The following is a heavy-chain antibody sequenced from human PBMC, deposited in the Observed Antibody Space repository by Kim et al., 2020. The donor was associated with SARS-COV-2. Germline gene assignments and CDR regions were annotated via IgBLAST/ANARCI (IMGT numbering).Heavy chain of an antibody. V-gene: IGHV3-23*03. Sequence: GGSLRLSCAASGFSFSTYAMNWVRQAPGKGLEWVSFINGGGTNTYYVDSVKGRFTISRDDANNTLYLQMNSLRAEDTAIYYCAKSGYSAYLDSWGQGTLVTVSS. CDR2: INGGGTNT. CDR1: GFSFSTYA. D-gene: IGHD1-26*01. J-gene: IGHJ4*02. CDR3: AKSGYSAYLDS.